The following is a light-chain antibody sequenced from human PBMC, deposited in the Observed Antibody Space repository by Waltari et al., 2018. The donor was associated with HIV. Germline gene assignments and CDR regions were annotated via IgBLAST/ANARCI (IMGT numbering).Light chain of an antibody. V-gene: IGLV1-44*01. CDR1: SSNIGSNT. CDR2: NNN. Sequence: QSVLTQPPSASGTPGQRVTISCSGSSSNIGSNTVNWYQQLPGTAPKLLNYNNNRGPSGVPDRFSGSKSGTSASLAISGLQSEDEADYYCAAWDDSLNGYVFGSGTKVTVL. CDR3: AAWDDSLNGYV. J-gene: IGLJ1*01.